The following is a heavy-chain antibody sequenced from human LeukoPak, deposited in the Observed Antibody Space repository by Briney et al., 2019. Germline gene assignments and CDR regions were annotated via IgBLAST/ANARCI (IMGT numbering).Heavy chain of an antibody. CDR2: IHTSGST. D-gene: IGHD6-6*01. J-gene: IGHJ6*03. CDR1: GGSISSYY. Sequence: SETLSLTCTVSGGSISSYYWSWIRQPAGKGLEWIGRIHTSGSTNYNPSLKSRVTISVDTSKNQFSLKLSSVTAADTAIYYCARDFSSSSTVYYYYYMDVWGKGTTVTVSS. CDR3: ARDFSSSSTVYYYYYMDV. V-gene: IGHV4-4*07.